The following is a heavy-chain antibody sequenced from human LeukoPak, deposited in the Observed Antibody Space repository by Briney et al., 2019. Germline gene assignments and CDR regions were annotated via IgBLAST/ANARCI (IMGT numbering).Heavy chain of an antibody. Sequence: SETLSLTCTVSGYSISSGYCWGWLRQPPGKGLEWIGIIYHSGSTSYNPSLKSRVTISLDTSKNQFSLKLSSVTAADTAVYYCARDHLGYASSPWGQGTLVTVSS. J-gene: IGHJ5*02. D-gene: IGHD2-2*01. CDR2: IYHSGST. CDR3: ARDHLGYASSP. CDR1: GYSISSGYC. V-gene: IGHV4-38-2*02.